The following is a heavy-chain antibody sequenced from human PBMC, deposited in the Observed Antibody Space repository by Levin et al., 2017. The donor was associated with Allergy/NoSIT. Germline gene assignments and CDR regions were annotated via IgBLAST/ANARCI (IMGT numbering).Heavy chain of an antibody. CDR1: GFTFSSYA. D-gene: IGHD4-17*01. CDR3: AKDGWYDYGDYLYYFDY. Sequence: GESLKISCAASGFTFSSYAMSWVRQAPGKGLEWVSAISGSGGSTYYADSVKGRFTISRDNSKNTLYLQMNSLRAEDTAVYYCAKDGWYDYGDYLYYFDYWGQGTLVTVSS. CDR2: ISGSGGST. V-gene: IGHV3-23*01. J-gene: IGHJ4*02.